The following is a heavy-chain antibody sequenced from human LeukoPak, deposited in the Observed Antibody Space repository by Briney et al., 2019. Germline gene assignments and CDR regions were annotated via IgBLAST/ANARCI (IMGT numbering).Heavy chain of an antibody. CDR1: GYTFTRYG. J-gene: IGHJ4*02. Sequence: ASVKVSCKASGYTFTRYGISWVRQAPGQRLEWMGWISDYNGNTNYAQKLQGRVTMTTDTATSTAYMELRRLRSDDTAVYYCAREPLSNYYDSSGYYDYWGQGTLVTVSS. CDR2: ISDYNGNT. D-gene: IGHD3-22*01. V-gene: IGHV1-18*01. CDR3: AREPLSNYYDSSGYYDY.